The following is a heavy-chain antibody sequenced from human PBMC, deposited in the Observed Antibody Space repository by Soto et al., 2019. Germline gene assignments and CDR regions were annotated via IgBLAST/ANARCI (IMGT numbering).Heavy chain of an antibody. CDR2: MNPNSGNT. CDR3: ARVVRGVIDY. Sequence: QVQLVQSGAEVKKTGASVKVSCKASGYTFTSYAINWVRQATGQGLEWMGWMNPNSGNTGYAQKFQARVIMTRNTSTSTAYIELSSLTSDHTAVYYCARVVRGVIDYWGQGTLITVS. V-gene: IGHV1-8*01. J-gene: IGHJ4*02. CDR1: GYTFTSYA. D-gene: IGHD3-10*01.